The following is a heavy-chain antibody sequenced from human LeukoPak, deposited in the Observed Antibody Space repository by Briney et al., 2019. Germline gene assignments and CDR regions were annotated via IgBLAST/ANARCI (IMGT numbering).Heavy chain of an antibody. D-gene: IGHD3-10*01. V-gene: IGHV1-8*01. CDR2: MNPNSGNT. Sequence: GASVKVSCKASGYTFTSYDINWVRRATGQGLEWMGWMNPNSGNTGYAQKFQGRVTMTGNTSTTTAYMELSSLRSDDTAVYYCASSVGGWFGERHFGMDVWGQGTTVTVSS. J-gene: IGHJ6*02. CDR1: GYTFTSYD. CDR3: ASSVGGWFGERHFGMDV.